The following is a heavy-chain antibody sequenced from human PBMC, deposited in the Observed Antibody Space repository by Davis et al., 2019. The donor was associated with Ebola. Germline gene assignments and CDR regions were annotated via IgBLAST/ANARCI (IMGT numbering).Heavy chain of an antibody. CDR3: ARELANGD. Sequence: GGSLRLSCAASGFTFSIYAMNWVRQAPGRGLEWVSSISSSSSYIYYADSVKGRFTISRDNAKNSLYLQMNSLRAEDTAVYYCARELANGDWGQGTLVTVSS. D-gene: IGHD1-1*01. CDR1: GFTFSIYA. CDR2: ISSSSSYI. J-gene: IGHJ4*02. V-gene: IGHV3-21*01.